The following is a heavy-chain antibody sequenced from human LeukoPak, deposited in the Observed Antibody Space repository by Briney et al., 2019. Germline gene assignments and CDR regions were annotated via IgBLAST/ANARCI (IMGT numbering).Heavy chain of an antibody. V-gene: IGHV1-18*01. CDR3: ARETPGGSGSYPFDY. Sequence: ASVKVSCKASGYTFTSYGISWVRQAPGQGLEWMGWISAYNGNTNYAQKLQGRVTMTTDTSTSTAYMELRSLRSDDTAVYYCARETPGGSGSYPFDYWGQGTLVTVSS. D-gene: IGHD3-10*01. CDR1: GYTFTSYG. CDR2: ISAYNGNT. J-gene: IGHJ4*02.